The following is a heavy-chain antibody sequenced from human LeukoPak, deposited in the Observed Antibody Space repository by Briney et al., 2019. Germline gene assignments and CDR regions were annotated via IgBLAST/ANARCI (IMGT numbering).Heavy chain of an antibody. CDR1: GGSFSGYY. J-gene: IGHJ4*02. V-gene: IGHV4-34*01. D-gene: IGHD6-19*01. Sequence: SETLSLTCAVYGGSFSGYYWSWIRQPPGRGLEWIGEINHSGSTNYNPSLKSRVTISVDTSKNQFSLKLSSVTAADTAVYYCASSIAVAGTLDYWGQGTLVTVSS. CDR3: ASSIAVAGTLDY. CDR2: INHSGST.